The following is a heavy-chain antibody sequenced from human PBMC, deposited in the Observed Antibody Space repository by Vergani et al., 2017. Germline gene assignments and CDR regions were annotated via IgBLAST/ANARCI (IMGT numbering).Heavy chain of an antibody. J-gene: IGHJ4*02. CDR1: GGSINSHNYY. CDR3: ARGSCLGGSCYKPLFDY. Sequence: QVQLQESGPGLVKPSQTLSLTCTVSGGSINSHNYYWSWIRQPAGKGLEWIGRIHTSGSTNYTPSLKGRVTMSEDTSKNQFSLNLTSVTAADTAVYFCARGSCLGGSCYKPLFDYWGQGILVTVSS. D-gene: IGHD2-15*01. V-gene: IGHV4-61*02. CDR2: IHTSGST.